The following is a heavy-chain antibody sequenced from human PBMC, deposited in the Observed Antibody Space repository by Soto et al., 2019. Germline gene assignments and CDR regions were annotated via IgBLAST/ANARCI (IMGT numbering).Heavy chain of an antibody. J-gene: IGHJ5*02. Sequence: PSETLSLTCTVSGGPISSGGYYWSWIRQHPGKGLEWIGYIYYSGSTYYNPSLKSRVTISVDTSKNQFSLKLSSVTAADTAVYYCARVWDIVVVPAAPPYNWFDPWGQGTLVTVSS. V-gene: IGHV4-31*03. CDR1: GGPISSGGYY. CDR2: IYYSGST. CDR3: ARVWDIVVVPAAPPYNWFDP. D-gene: IGHD2-2*01.